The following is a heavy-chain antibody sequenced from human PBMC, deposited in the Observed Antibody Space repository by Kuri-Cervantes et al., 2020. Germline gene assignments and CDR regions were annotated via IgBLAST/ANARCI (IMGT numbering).Heavy chain of an antibody. D-gene: IGHD2-2*01. CDR2: INHSGST. Sequence: ESLKISCAVYGGSFSGYYWSWIRQPPGKGLEWIGEINHSGSTNYNPSPKSRVTISVDTSKNQFSLKLSSVTAADTAVYYCAGVPAAIRAGGWFDPWDQGTLVTVSS. V-gene: IGHV4-34*01. J-gene: IGHJ5*02. CDR3: AGVPAAIRAGGWFDP. CDR1: GGSFSGYY.